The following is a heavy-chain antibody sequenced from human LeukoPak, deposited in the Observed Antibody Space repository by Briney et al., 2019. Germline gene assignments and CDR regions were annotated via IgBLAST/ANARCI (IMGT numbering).Heavy chain of an antibody. CDR2: IYYSGTT. CDR1: GGSISIFY. CDR3: ARIDAVAATPTSFDY. J-gene: IGHJ4*02. V-gene: IGHV4-59*01. D-gene: IGHD6-19*01. Sequence: NPSETLSLTCTVSGGSISIFYWSWIRQPPGKGLEWLGDIYYSGTTNYNPSLKSRVTISLDTSKNQFSLRLSSVTAADTAVYYCARIDAVAATPTSFDYWGQGTLVTVSS.